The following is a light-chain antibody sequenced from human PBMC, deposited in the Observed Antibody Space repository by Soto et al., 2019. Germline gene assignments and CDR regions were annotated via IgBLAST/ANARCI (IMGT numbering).Light chain of an antibody. Sequence: DGVMTHSPLSLPVSPGEPASISCRSSQSLLHSNGYNYLDLFHQTPGRSPRRLIYKVSNRDSGVPGRFSGSGSGTDFALKISRVEAEDVGVYYCMRGTRWPITFGQGTRLEIK. CDR1: QSLLHSNGYNY. V-gene: IGKV2-30*02. J-gene: IGKJ5*01. CDR3: MRGTRWPIT. CDR2: KVS.